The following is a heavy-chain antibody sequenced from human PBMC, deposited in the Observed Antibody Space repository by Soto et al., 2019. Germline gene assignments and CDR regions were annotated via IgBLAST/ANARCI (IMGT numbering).Heavy chain of an antibody. CDR1: GGSISSYY. Sequence: PSETLSLTCTVSGGSISSYYWSWIRQPPGKGLEWIGYIYYSGSTNYNPSLKSRVTISVDTSKNQFSLKLSSVTAADTAVYYCARDQYRRQGVSWFDPWGQGTLVTAPQ. J-gene: IGHJ5*02. CDR3: ARDQYRRQGVSWFDP. V-gene: IGHV4-59*01. D-gene: IGHD2-2*01. CDR2: IYYSGST.